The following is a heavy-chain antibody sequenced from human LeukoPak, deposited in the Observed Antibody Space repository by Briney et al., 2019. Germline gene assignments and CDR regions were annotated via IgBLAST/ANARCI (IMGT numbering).Heavy chain of an antibody. D-gene: IGHD6-13*01. V-gene: IGHV1-69*13. J-gene: IGHJ4*02. Sequence: GASVKVSCKASGGTFSSYAISWVRQAPGQGLEWMGGTIPIFGTTNYAQKFQGRVTITADESTSTAYMELRSLRSDDTAVYYCARTPPYSSSWYGYFDYWGQGTLVTVSS. CDR2: TIPIFGTT. CDR3: ARTPPYSSSWYGYFDY. CDR1: GGTFSSYA.